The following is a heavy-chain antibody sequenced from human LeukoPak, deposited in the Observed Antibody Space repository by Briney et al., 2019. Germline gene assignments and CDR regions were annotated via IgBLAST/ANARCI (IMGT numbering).Heavy chain of an antibody. J-gene: IGHJ6*02. CDR3: ARDSYGSGSYYSTRNYYYGMDV. V-gene: IGHV3-11*01. D-gene: IGHD3-10*01. Sequence: GGSLRLSCAASGFTFSDYYMSWIRQAPGKGLEWVSYISSSGSTIYYADSVKGRFTISRDNAKNSLYLQMNSLRAEDTAVYYCARDSYGSGSYYSTRNYYYGMDVWGQGTTVTVSS. CDR1: GFTFSDYY. CDR2: ISSSGSTI.